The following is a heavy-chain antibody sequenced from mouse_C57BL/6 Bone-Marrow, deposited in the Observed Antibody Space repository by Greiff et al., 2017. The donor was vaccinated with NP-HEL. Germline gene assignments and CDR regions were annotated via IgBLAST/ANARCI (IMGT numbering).Heavy chain of an antibody. J-gene: IGHJ4*01. Sequence: VHVKQSGAELVKPGASVKLSCTASGFNIKDYYMHWVKQRTEQGLEWIGRIDPEDGETKYAPKFQGKATITADTSSNTAYLQLSSLTSEDTAVYYCARAVGYSNYGDYAMDYWGQGTSVTVAS. V-gene: IGHV14-2*01. CDR3: ARAVGYSNYGDYAMDY. CDR2: IDPEDGET. D-gene: IGHD2-5*01. CDR1: GFNIKDYY.